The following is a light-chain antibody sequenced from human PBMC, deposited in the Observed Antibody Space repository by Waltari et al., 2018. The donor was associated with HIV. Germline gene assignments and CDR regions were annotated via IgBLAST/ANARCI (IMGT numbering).Light chain of an antibody. CDR2: EVN. CDR3: SSYKDANDVV. Sequence: QSALTQPPSASGSPGQSVTISCTGTSSDVGGFDYVSWYHQQPPKAPKLILYEVNRRPSGGPYRFSVSKSGTAASLTVSGLQPEDEGDYYCSSYKDANDVVFGGGTKLTVL. J-gene: IGLJ2*01. V-gene: IGLV2-8*01. CDR1: SSDVGGFDY.